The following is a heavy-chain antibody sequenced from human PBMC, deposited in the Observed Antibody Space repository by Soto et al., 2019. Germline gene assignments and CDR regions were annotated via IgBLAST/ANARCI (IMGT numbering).Heavy chain of an antibody. V-gene: IGHV3-48*01. Sequence: GGSLRLSCAASGLFFTDYGLTWFRQAPGKGLEWVSHINSHASSTLYADSVRGRFTISRDNSKNTLYLQMNSLRAEDTAVYYCARETRDFWSGYYVPFDYYYYGMDVWGQGTTVTVSS. J-gene: IGHJ6*02. CDR3: ARETRDFWSGYYVPFDYYYYGMDV. CDR1: GLFFTDYG. CDR2: INSHASST. D-gene: IGHD3-3*01.